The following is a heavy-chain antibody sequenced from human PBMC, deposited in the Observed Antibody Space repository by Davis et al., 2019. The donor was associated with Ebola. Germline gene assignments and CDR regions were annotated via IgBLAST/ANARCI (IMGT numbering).Heavy chain of an antibody. Sequence: GESLKISCAASGFIFSSYVMSWVRRAPGKGLEWVSAISGSGGSTYYADSVKGRFTISRDNSKNTLYLQMNSLRAEDTAVYYCAKDMASGYSYGYGDYWGQGTLVTVSS. CDR3: AKDMASGYSYGYGDY. J-gene: IGHJ4*02. CDR1: GFIFSSYV. V-gene: IGHV3-23*01. D-gene: IGHD5-18*01. CDR2: ISGSGGST.